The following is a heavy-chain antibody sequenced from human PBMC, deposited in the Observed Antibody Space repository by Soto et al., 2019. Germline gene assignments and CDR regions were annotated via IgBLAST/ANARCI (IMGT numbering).Heavy chain of an antibody. J-gene: IGHJ4*02. Sequence: PGGSLRLSCAASGFTFSSYAMHWVRQAPGKGLEWVAVISYDGSNKYYADSVKGRFTISRDNSKNTLYLQMNSLRAEDTAVYYCAREGSGTTITARFDYCGQGTLVTVSS. V-gene: IGHV3-30-3*01. CDR3: AREGSGTTITARFDY. D-gene: IGHD1-7*01. CDR2: ISYDGSNK. CDR1: GFTFSSYA.